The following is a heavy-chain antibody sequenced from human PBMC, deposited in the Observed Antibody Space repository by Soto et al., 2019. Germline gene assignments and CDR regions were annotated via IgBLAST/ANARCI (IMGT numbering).Heavy chain of an antibody. J-gene: IGHJ3*02. Sequence: SETLSLTCAVYGGSFSGYYWSWIRQPPGKGLEWIGEINHSGSTNYNPSLKSRVTISVDTSKNQFSLKLSSVTAADTAVYYCARIWSKQLDYAFDIWGQGTMVTVSS. CDR2: INHSGST. D-gene: IGHD6-6*01. V-gene: IGHV4-34*01. CDR3: ARIWSKQLDYAFDI. CDR1: GGSFSGYY.